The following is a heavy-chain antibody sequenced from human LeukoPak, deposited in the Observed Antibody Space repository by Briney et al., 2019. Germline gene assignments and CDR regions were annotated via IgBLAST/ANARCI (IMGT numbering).Heavy chain of an antibody. J-gene: IGHJ6*02. Sequence: GGSLRLSCAASGFTFSYHWMTWVRQAPGKGLEWVSVIYSGGSTYYADSVKGRFTISRDNSKNTLYLQMNSLRVEDTAVYYCASRPDCSSTSCYMWYYYYGMDVWGQGTTVTVSS. D-gene: IGHD2-2*02. CDR3: ASRPDCSSTSCYMWYYYYGMDV. CDR1: GFTFSYHW. V-gene: IGHV3-66*01. CDR2: IYSGGST.